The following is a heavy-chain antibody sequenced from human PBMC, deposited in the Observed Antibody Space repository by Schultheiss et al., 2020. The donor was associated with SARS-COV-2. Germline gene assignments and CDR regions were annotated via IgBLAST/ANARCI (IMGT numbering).Heavy chain of an antibody. CDR3: AKTYGSGYSFDY. Sequence: GGSLRLSCAASGFTFSSYAMSWVRQAPGKGLEWVSGISWNSGSIGYADSVKGRFTISRDNAKNSLYLQMNSLRAEDTAVYYCAKTYGSGYSFDYWGQGTLVTVSS. D-gene: IGHD3-10*01. CDR1: GFTFSSYA. CDR2: ISWNSGSI. J-gene: IGHJ4*02. V-gene: IGHV3-9*01.